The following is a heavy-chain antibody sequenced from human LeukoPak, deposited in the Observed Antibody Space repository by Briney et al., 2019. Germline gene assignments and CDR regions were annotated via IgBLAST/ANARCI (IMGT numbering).Heavy chain of an antibody. CDR3: ARDRLSLGELSLYGY. CDR1: GGTFSSYA. V-gene: IGHV1-69*13. CDR2: IIPIFGTA. Sequence: ASVKVSCKASGGTFSSYAISWVRQAPGQGLEWMGGIIPIFGTANYAQKFQGRVTITADESTSTAYMELSSLRPEDTAVYYCARDRLSLGELSLYGYWGQGTLVTVSS. D-gene: IGHD3-16*02. J-gene: IGHJ4*02.